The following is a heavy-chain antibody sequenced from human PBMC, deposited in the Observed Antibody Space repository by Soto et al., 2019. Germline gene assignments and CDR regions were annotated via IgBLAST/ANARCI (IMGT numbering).Heavy chain of an antibody. V-gene: IGHV4-38-2*01. CDR2: IYHSGST. CDR1: GYSISSGYY. D-gene: IGHD3-22*01. CDR3: AGRQDYYDSSGNQIDY. Sequence: SETLSLTCAVSGYSISSGYYWGWIRQPPGKGLEWIGSIYHSGSTYCNPSLKSRVTISVDTSKNQFSLKLSSVTAADTAVYYCAGRQDYYDSSGNQIDYWGQGTLVTVSS. J-gene: IGHJ4*02.